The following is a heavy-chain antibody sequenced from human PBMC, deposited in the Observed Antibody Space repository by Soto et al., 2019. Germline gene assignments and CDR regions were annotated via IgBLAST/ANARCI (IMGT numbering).Heavy chain of an antibody. V-gene: IGHV1-69*13. D-gene: IGHD3-22*01. CDR1: GGTFSSYA. CDR3: ARGSRPGYYDSSGYPYCFDY. J-gene: IGHJ4*02. CDR2: IIPIFGTA. Sequence: SVKVSCKASGGTFSSYAISWVRQAPGQGLEWMGGIIPIFGTANYAQKFQGRVTSTADESTSTAYMELSSLRSEDTAVDYCARGSRPGYYDSSGYPYCFDYWGQGTLVTVSS.